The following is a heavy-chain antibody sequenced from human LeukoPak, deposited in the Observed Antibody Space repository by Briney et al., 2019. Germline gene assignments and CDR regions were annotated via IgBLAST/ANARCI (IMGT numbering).Heavy chain of an antibody. CDR2: IYYSGST. J-gene: IGHJ4*02. CDR3: ARVRSGYSYGPFDY. Sequence: PSETLSLTCTVSGGSISSYYWSWIRQPPGKGLEWIGYIYYSGSTNYNPSLKSRVTISVDTSKNQFSLNLSSVTAADTAVYYCARVRSGYSYGPFDYWAQGTLVTVSS. D-gene: IGHD5-18*01. V-gene: IGHV4-59*01. CDR1: GGSISSYY.